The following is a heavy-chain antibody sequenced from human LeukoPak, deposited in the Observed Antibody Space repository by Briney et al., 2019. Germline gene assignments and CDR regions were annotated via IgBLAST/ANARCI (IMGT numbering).Heavy chain of an antibody. CDR3: ATASVVVIASFDY. Sequence: SQTLSLTCAVSGGSISSGGSYWSWIRQPPGKGLEWIGYIYHSGSTYYNPSLKSRVTISVDRSKNQFSLKLRSVTAVDTAVYYCATASVVVIASFDYWGQGTLVTVSS. CDR2: IYHSGST. D-gene: IGHD2-21*01. V-gene: IGHV4-30-2*01. J-gene: IGHJ4*02. CDR1: GGSISSGGSY.